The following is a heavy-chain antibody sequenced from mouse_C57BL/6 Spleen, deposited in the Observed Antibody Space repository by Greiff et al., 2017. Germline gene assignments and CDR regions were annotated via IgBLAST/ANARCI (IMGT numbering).Heavy chain of an antibody. CDR2: INPNNGGT. D-gene: IGHD2-5*01. CDR3: ARSSAYYSNLYAMDY. Sequence: EVQLQQSGPELVKPGASVKISCKASGYTFTDYYMNWVKQSHGKSLEWIGDINPNNGGTSYNQKFKGKATLTVDKSSSTAYMELRSLTSEDSAVYYCARSSAYYSNLYAMDYWGQGTSVTVSS. V-gene: IGHV1-26*01. CDR1: GYTFTDYY. J-gene: IGHJ4*01.